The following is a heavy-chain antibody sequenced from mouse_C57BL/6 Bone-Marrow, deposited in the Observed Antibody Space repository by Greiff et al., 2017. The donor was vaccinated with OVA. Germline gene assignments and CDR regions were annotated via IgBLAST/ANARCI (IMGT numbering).Heavy chain of an antibody. CDR2: ISYDGSN. D-gene: IGHD2-3*01. CDR3: ARGGAYDGYSWFAY. CDR1: GYSITSGYY. Sequence: EVQLQESGPGLVKPSQSLSLTCSVTGYSITSGYYWNWIRQFPGNKLEWMGYISYDGSNNYNPSLKNRISITRDTSKNQFFLKLNSVTTEDTATYYCARGGAYDGYSWFAYWGQGTLVTVSA. V-gene: IGHV3-6*01. J-gene: IGHJ3*01.